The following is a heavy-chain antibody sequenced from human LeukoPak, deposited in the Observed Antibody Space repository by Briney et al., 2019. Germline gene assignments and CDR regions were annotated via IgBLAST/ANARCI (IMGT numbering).Heavy chain of an antibody. V-gene: IGHV1-18*01. CDR1: GYTFTSYG. D-gene: IGHD6-19*01. Sequence: APVKVSCKASGYTFTSYGISWVRQAPGQGLEWMGWISAYNGNTNYAQKLQGRVTMTTDTSTSTAYMELRSLGSDDTAVYYCARDSIGSGWYGLHDAFDIWGQGTMVTVSS. CDR2: ISAYNGNT. J-gene: IGHJ3*02. CDR3: ARDSIGSGWYGLHDAFDI.